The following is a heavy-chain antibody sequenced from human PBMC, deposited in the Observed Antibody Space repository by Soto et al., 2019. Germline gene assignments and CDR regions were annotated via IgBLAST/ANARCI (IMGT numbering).Heavy chain of an antibody. V-gene: IGHV3-23*01. D-gene: IGHD5-12*01. J-gene: IGHJ4*02. CDR3: AKRARDGYNSQSDY. Sequence: EVQLLESGGGLVQPGGSLRLSCAASGFTFDNYDMNWVRQAPGKGLEWLSHISGSGGRTEYGDAVTGRFTISRDNYRNTLYLQMNTLRADATAIYYCAKRARDGYNSQSDYWGQGTLVTVSS. CDR1: GFTFDNYD. CDR2: ISGSGGRT.